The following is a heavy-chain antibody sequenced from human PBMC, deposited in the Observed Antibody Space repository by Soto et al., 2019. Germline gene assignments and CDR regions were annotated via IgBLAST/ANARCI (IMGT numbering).Heavy chain of an antibody. CDR3: ARDRNTYGMDV. V-gene: IGHV3-30-3*01. Sequence: GGSLRLSCAASGFTFSSYAMHWVRQAPGKGLEWVAVISYDGSNKYYADSVKGRFTISRDNSKNTLYLQMNSLRAEDTAVYYCARDRNTYGMDVWGQATTVTVSS. J-gene: IGHJ6*02. CDR2: ISYDGSNK. CDR1: GFTFSSYA. D-gene: IGHD1-1*01.